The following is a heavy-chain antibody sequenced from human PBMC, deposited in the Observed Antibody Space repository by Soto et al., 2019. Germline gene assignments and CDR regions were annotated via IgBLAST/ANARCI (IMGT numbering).Heavy chain of an antibody. D-gene: IGHD3-22*01. CDR2: ISGSGDST. CDR1: GFTFSSYA. J-gene: IGHJ4*02. CDR3: VKGEYYYDGSAYYPFDY. Sequence: GGSLRLSCAASGFTFSSYAMSWVRQAPGKGLEWVSGISGSGDSTYYADSVKGRFTISRDNSKNTAYLQMSSLRPEDTAVYYCVKGEYYYDGSAYYPFDYWGQGRMVTVSS. V-gene: IGHV3-23*01.